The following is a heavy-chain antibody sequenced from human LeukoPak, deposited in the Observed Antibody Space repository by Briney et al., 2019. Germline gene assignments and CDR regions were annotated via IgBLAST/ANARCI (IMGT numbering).Heavy chain of an antibody. CDR1: GGSISSSSYY. J-gene: IGHJ5*02. CDR2: IYYSGST. Sequence: SETLSLTCTVSGGSISSSSYYWGWIRQPPGKGLEWIGSIYYSGSTYYNPSLKSRVTISVDKSKNQFSLKLSSVTAADTAVYYCARDSVAGTNWFDPWGQGTLVTVSS. D-gene: IGHD6-19*01. V-gene: IGHV4-39*07. CDR3: ARDSVAGTNWFDP.